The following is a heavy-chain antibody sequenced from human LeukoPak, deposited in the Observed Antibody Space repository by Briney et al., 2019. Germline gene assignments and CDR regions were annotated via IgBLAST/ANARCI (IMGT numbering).Heavy chain of an antibody. CDR1: GFTFSSYW. Sequence: GRSLRLFCAASGFTFSSYWMHWVRQAPGKGLVWVSRINSDGSSTSYADSVKGRFTISRDNAKNTLDLQMNSLRAEDTAVYYCAGPTYDILPGYYNYWGQGTLVTVSS. V-gene: IGHV3-74*01. J-gene: IGHJ4*02. CDR3: AGPTYDILPGYYNY. CDR2: INSDGSST. D-gene: IGHD3-9*01.